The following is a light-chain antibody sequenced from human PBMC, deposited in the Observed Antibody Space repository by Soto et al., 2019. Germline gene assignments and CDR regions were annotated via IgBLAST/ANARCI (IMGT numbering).Light chain of an antibody. V-gene: IGLV2-14*01. Sequence: QSALTQPASVSGSPGQSITISCTGSSTDVGSYNDASWYQQHPGKAPKLMIYEVSYRPSGVSNRFSGSKSGNTASLTISGLPAEDEADYYCSSYTASSTLVFGGGTKLTVL. CDR1: STDVGSYND. CDR3: SSYTASSTLV. CDR2: EVS. J-gene: IGLJ2*01.